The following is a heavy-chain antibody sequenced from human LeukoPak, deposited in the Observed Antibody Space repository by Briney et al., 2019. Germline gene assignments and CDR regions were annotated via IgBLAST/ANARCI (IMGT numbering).Heavy chain of an antibody. J-gene: IGHJ4*02. CDR1: GGSISSYY. CDR3: ASLLPGYSSSWYNY. Sequence: SETLSLTCTVSGGSISSYYWSWIRQPPGKGLEWTGYIYYSGSTNYNPSLKSRVTISVDTSKNQFSLKLSSVTAADTAVYYCASLLPGYSSSWYNYWGQGTLVTVSS. V-gene: IGHV4-59*01. CDR2: IYYSGST. D-gene: IGHD6-13*01.